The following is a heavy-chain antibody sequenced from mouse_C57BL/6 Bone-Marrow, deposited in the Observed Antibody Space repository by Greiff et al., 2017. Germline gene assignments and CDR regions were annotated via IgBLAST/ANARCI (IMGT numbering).Heavy chain of an antibody. J-gene: IGHJ4*01. Sequence: EVQGVESGGGLVKPGGSLKLSCAASGFTFSDYGMHWVRQAPEKGLEWVAYISSGSSTIYYADTVKGRITISRDNAKNTLFLQMTSLRSEDTAMYYCARGPYYYGSSSYAMDYWGQGTSVTVSS. D-gene: IGHD1-1*01. CDR3: ARGPYYYGSSSYAMDY. V-gene: IGHV5-17*01. CDR2: ISSGSSTI. CDR1: GFTFSDYG.